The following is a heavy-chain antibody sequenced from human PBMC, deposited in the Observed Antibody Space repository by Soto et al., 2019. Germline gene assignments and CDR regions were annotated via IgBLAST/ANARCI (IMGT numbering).Heavy chain of an antibody. D-gene: IGHD5-18*01. CDR1: GGSVSSGSYY. J-gene: IGHJ6*02. CDR3: ARGLGYSYGLYYYGMDV. V-gene: IGHV4-61*01. Sequence: SETLSLTCTVSGGSVSSGSYYWSWIRQPPGKGLEWIGYIYYSGSTNYNPSLKSRVTISVDTSKNQFSLKLSSVTAADTAVYYCARGLGYSYGLYYYGMDVWGQGTTVTVSS. CDR2: IYYSGST.